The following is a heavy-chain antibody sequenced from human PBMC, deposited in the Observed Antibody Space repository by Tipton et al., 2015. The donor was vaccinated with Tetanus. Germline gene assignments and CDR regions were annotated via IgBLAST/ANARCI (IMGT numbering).Heavy chain of an antibody. J-gene: IGHJ6*02. CDR2: IDPNSGST. V-gene: IGHV1-2*02. CDR3: ARDRGDYIYFGMDV. Sequence: QLVQSGAEVKKPGASVKVSCKATGYTFTGYYMYWVRQAPGQGLEWMGWIDPNSGSTVYAQKFQGRVTMTRDTSISTAYMELRSLRSEDTAVYYCARDRGDYIYFGMDVWGPGTTVTVS. CDR1: GYTFTGYY. D-gene: IGHD3-22*01.